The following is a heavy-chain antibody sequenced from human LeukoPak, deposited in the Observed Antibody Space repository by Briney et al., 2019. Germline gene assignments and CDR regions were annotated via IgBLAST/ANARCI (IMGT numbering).Heavy chain of an antibody. CDR2: VSAYNGNT. CDR1: GSTFTNYG. CDR3: ARDYYSGSYYGDY. Sequence: ASVKVSCKASGSTFTNYGISWVRRAPGQGLEWMGWVSAYNGNTNYAQNLQGRVTMTTDTSTSTAYMEMRSLRSDDTAVYYCARDYYSGSYYGDYWGQGTLVTVSS. J-gene: IGHJ4*01. D-gene: IGHD1-26*01. V-gene: IGHV1-18*01.